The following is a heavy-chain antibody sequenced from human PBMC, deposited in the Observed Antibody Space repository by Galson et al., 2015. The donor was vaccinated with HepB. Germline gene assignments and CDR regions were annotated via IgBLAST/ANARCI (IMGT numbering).Heavy chain of an antibody. D-gene: IGHD6-13*01. CDR2: INHSGST. Sequence: WVRQMPGKGLEWIGEINHSGSTNYNPSLKSRVTISVDTSKNQFSLKLSSVTAADTAVYYCASIQSSSTWYYGYWGQGTLVTVSS. J-gene: IGHJ4*02. V-gene: IGHV4-34*01. CDR3: ASIQSSSTWYYGY.